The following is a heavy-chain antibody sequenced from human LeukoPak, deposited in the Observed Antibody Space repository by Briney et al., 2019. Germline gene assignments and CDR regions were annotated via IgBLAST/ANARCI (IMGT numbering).Heavy chain of an antibody. CDR3: ARRAPSAGYFDL. CDR2: MYYSGST. V-gene: IGHV4-31*03. J-gene: IGHJ2*01. CDR1: GGSISSGGYY. Sequence: SQTLSLTCTVSGGSISSGGYYWSWIRQHPGKGLEWIGYMYYSGSTYYNPSLQSRVTISMDTSKNQFSLNLSSVTAADTAVYYCARRAPSAGYFDLWGRGTLVTVSS.